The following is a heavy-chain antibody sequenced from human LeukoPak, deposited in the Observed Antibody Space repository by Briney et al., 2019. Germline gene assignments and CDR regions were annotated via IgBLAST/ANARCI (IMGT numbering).Heavy chain of an antibody. CDR2: ISSSSTI. V-gene: IGHV3-48*01. J-gene: IGHJ4*02. CDR3: RGNYYYDSSGYYYFDY. CDR1: GFTFRTYS. D-gene: IGHD3-22*01. Sequence: GSLRLSCAASGFTFRTYSMNWVRQAPGKGLEWVSYISSSSTIYYADSVKGRFTISRDNAKNSLYLQMNSLRAEDTAVYYCRGNYYYDSSGYYYFDYWGQGTLVTV.